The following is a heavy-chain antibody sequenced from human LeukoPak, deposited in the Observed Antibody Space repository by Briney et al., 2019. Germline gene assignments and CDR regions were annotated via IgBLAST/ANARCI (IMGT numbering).Heavy chain of an antibody. Sequence: PGGSLRLSCAASGFTVSSNYMSWVRQAPGKGLEWVSVIYSGGSTYYADSVKGRFTISRDNSKNTLYLQMNSLRAEDTAVYYCASQDYYGSGRGDPLSFDYWGQGTLVTVSS. CDR1: GFTVSSNY. CDR2: IYSGGST. J-gene: IGHJ4*02. V-gene: IGHV3-53*01. CDR3: ASQDYYGSGRGDPLSFDY. D-gene: IGHD3-10*01.